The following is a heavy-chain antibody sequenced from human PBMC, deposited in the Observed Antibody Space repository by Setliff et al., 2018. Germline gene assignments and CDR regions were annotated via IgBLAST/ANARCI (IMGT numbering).Heavy chain of an antibody. J-gene: IGHJ4*02. CDR3: ARDTRDKYDRSGHYLSLDY. CDR1: GGTFRGDG. D-gene: IGHD3-22*01. CDR2: IIPVFGTA. V-gene: IGHV1-69*13. Sequence: SVKVSCKASGGTFRGDGFNWVRQAPGQGFEWMGRIIPVFGTAKYAQKFQGKVTISADESTTTAYMELNSLTYEDTAVYYCARDTRDKYDRSGHYLSLDYWGQGTLVTVSS.